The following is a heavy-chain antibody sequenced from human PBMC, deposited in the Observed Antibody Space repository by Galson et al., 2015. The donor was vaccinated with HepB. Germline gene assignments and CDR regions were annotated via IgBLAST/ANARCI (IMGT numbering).Heavy chain of an antibody. CDR2: IRSKANSYAT. CDR3: TRQPSSGWYRYYFDY. CDR1: GFTFSGSA. Sequence: SLRLSCAASGFTFSGSAMHWVRQASGKGLEWVGRIRSKANSYATAYAASVKGRFTISRDDSKNTAYLQMNSLKTEDTAVYYCTRQPSSGWYRYYFDYWGQGTLVTVSS. J-gene: IGHJ4*02. V-gene: IGHV3-73*01. D-gene: IGHD6-19*01.